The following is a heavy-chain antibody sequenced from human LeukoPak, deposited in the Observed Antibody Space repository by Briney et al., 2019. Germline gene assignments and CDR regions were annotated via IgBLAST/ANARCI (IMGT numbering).Heavy chain of an antibody. CDR3: AKYSGSYGGRSSKDY. J-gene: IGHJ4*02. Sequence: GGSLRLSCAASGFTFSSYAMSWVRQAPGEGLEWVSAISGSGGSTYYADSVKGRFTISRDNSKNTLYLQMNSLRAEDTAVYYCAKYSGSYGGRSSKDYWGQGTLVTVSS. CDR1: GFTFSSYA. D-gene: IGHD1-26*01. CDR2: ISGSGGST. V-gene: IGHV3-23*01.